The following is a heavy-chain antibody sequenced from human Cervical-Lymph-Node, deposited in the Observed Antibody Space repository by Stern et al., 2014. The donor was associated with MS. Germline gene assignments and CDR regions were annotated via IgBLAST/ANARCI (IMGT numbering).Heavy chain of an antibody. D-gene: IGHD2-15*01. CDR3: AREGEYCSGSRCYPFLDY. J-gene: IGHJ4*02. CDR2: FYYTGSV. V-gene: IGHV4-59*01. Sequence: QLQLQESGPGLVKPSETLSLTCTVSGGSLRSSYWNWIRQAPGKGLEWLGVFYYTGSVNDNPSLSSRVAMSVDTSKNQFSLTVSSVTAADTAVYYCAREGEYCSGSRCYPFLDYWGQGTLVTVSS. CDR1: GGSLRSSY.